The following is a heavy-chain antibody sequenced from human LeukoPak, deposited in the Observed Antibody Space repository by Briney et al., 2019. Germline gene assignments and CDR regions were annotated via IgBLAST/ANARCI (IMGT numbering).Heavy chain of an antibody. D-gene: IGHD4-17*01. V-gene: IGHV4-30-4*01. CDR2: IYYSGST. Sequence: SQTLSLTCTVSGGSLSSGDYYWSWIRQPPGTGLEWIGYIYYSGSTYYNPSLKSRVTISVDTSKNQFSLKLSSVTAADTAVYYCARALIDYGDYAFDYWGQGTLVTVSS. CDR3: ARALIDYGDYAFDY. CDR1: GGSLSSGDYY. J-gene: IGHJ4*02.